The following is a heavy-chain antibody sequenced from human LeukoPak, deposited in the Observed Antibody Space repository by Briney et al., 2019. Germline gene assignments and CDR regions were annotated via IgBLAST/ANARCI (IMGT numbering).Heavy chain of an antibody. CDR3: ARFWEPYSGYEIGGFDY. Sequence: ASVKVSCKASGYTFTGYYMHWVRQAPGQGLEWMGWINPNSGGTNYAQKFQGRVTMTRDTSISTAYMELSRLRSDDTAVYYCARFWEPYSGYEIGGFDYWGQGTLVTVSS. CDR2: INPNSGGT. CDR1: GYTFTGYY. V-gene: IGHV1-2*02. D-gene: IGHD5-12*01. J-gene: IGHJ4*02.